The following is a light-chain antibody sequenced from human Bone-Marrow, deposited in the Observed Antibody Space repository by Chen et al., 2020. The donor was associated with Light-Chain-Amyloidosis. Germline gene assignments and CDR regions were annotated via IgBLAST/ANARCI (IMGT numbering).Light chain of an antibody. Sequence: DIQMTQSPSALSASVGDRVTITCRASQSIGTALACYQQKPGKAPELLIFKASRLDTGVPSRFSGSGSGTEFTLTISSLQPDDSGTYYCQEYNSYLFTFGQGTRLEIK. CDR3: QEYNSYLFT. CDR2: KAS. J-gene: IGKJ5*01. V-gene: IGKV1-5*03. CDR1: QSIGTA.